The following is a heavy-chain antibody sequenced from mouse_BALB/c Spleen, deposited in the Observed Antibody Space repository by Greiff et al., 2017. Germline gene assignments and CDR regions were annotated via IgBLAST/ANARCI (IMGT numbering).Heavy chain of an antibody. Sequence: QVQLQQSGAELMKPGASVKISCKATGYTFSSYWIEWVKQRPGHGLEWIGEILPGSGSTNYNEKFKGKATFTADTSSNTAYMQLSSLTSEDSAVYYCAQSYYYGTPYAMDYWGQGTSVTVSS. V-gene: IGHV1-9*01. J-gene: IGHJ4*01. CDR3: AQSYYYGTPYAMDY. D-gene: IGHD1-1*01. CDR1: GYTFSSYW. CDR2: ILPGSGST.